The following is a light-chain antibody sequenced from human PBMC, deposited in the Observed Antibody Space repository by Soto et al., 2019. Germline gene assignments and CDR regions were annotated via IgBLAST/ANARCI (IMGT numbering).Light chain of an antibody. Sequence: DIEMTQSPSTLSASVGARVSITCRASQSISSWLAWYQQKPGKAPKMLIYKASSLESGVPSRFRGSGSGTEFTLTISSLQPDDFAIYYCQEYLSSSWTFGQGTKVDIK. CDR2: KAS. J-gene: IGKJ1*01. V-gene: IGKV1-5*03. CDR1: QSISSW. CDR3: QEYLSSSWT.